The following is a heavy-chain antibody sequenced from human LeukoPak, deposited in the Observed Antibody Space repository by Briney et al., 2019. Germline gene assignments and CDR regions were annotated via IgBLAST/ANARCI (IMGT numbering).Heavy chain of an antibody. V-gene: IGHV4-4*07. CDR1: GDSITAYY. CDR2: IYTSGNT. CDR3: ARSGGSGTYYDGSFDY. D-gene: IGHD1-26*01. Sequence: SETQSLTCSVSGDSITAYYWSWIRQAAGKGLEWIGRIYTSGNTAYNPSLRSRVSMSVDTSKNQLSLNLYSVTAADTAVYYCARSGGSGTYYDGSFDYWGQGTLVTVSS. J-gene: IGHJ4*02.